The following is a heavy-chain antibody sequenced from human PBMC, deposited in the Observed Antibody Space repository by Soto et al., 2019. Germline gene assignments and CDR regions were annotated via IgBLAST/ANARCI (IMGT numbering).Heavy chain of an antibody. Sequence: PPEPLSLTCTVSGGSISSGDNYLSFIRLPPAKGLEWIGYLYYSWGTYYNPSLKSRVTISVETSENQFSLKLSSVTAADTAVYYCGRAHVVRGVINWFDPQGQGTLVTVS. CDR2: LYYSWGT. CDR1: GGSISSGDNY. J-gene: IGHJ5*02. V-gene: IGHV4-30-4*01. CDR3: GRAHVVRGVINWFDP. D-gene: IGHD3-10*01.